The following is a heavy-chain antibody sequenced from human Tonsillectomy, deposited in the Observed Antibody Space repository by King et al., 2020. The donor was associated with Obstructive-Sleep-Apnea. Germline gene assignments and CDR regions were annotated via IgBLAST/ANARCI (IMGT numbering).Heavy chain of an antibody. CDR2: ISYDGSNK. CDR1: GFTFSSYA. D-gene: IGHD3-9*01. V-gene: IGHV3-30*04. J-gene: IGHJ6*02. CDR3: ARGTALRHFDWTRLYYYGMDV. Sequence: VQLVESGGGVVQPGRSLRLSCAASGFTFSSYAMHWVRQAPGKGLEWVAVISYDGSNKYYADYVKGRFTISRESSRNTLYLQMNSLRAEDTAVYYCARGTALRHFDWTRLYYYGMDVWGQGTTVTVSS.